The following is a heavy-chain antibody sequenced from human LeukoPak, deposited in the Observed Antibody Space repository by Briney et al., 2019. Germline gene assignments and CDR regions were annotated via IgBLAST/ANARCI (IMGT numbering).Heavy chain of an antibody. Sequence: GGSLRLSCVASGFTFRTYSMNWVRQAPGKGLEWVSSISSSSSYIYYADSVKGRFTISRDNAKNLLFLQMNSLRAEDTAVYYCARGAVAGADFDYWGQGTLVTVSS. V-gene: IGHV3-21*01. D-gene: IGHD6-19*01. CDR2: ISSSSSYI. CDR3: ARGAVAGADFDY. CDR1: GFTFRTYS. J-gene: IGHJ4*02.